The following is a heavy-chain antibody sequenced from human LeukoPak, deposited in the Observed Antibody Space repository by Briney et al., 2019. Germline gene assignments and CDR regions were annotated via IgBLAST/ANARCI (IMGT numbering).Heavy chain of an antibody. J-gene: IGHJ4*02. V-gene: IGHV1-2*02. Sequence: ASVTVSCQGSGYTFTGYHMHWLRQAPGQGLAWMGWINPNSGGTNYAQKFQGRVTMSRDTSISTAYMELSRLRSDDTAVYYCARGRTYGPGSYWVDYWGQGTLVTVSS. CDR2: INPNSGGT. CDR1: GYTFTGYH. D-gene: IGHD3-10*01. CDR3: ARGRTYGPGSYWVDY.